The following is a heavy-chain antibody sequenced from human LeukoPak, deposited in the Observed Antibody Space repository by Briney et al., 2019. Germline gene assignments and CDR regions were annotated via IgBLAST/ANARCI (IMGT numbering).Heavy chain of an antibody. J-gene: IGHJ4*02. Sequence: ASVKVSCKASGYTSTSYGISWVRQAPGQGLEWLGWISAYNGNTNHAEKLQDRVTMTTGTSTSTAYMELRSLSSDDTAVYYCARSGVQTANSWYIYWGQGTLVTVSS. CDR3: ARSGVQTANSWYIY. CDR1: GYTSTSYG. D-gene: IGHD6-13*01. CDR2: ISAYNGNT. V-gene: IGHV1-18*01.